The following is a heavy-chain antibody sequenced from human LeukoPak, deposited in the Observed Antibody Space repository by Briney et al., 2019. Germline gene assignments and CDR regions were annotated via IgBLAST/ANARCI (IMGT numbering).Heavy chain of an antibody. CDR2: ISSTSSTM. J-gene: IGHJ4*02. CDR1: GFTLSDYY. D-gene: IGHD1-26*01. Sequence: GGSLRLSCAASGFTLSDYYMNWVRQAPGKGLEWVSYISSTSSTMYYADSVKGRFTISRDNAKNTLYVQMNSLRAEDTAVYYCARGGSGSSYLVHIWGQGTLVTVSS. V-gene: IGHV3-48*04. CDR3: ARGGSGSSYLVHI.